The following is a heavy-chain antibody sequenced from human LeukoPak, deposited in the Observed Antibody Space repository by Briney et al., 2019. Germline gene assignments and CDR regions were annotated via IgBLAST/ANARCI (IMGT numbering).Heavy chain of an antibody. J-gene: IGHJ4*02. Sequence: ASVKVSCKASGYTFTGYYMHWVRQAPGQGLEWMGWINPNSGVTNYAQKFQGRVTMTRDTSISTAYMELSRLIYDDTAVYYCARDAGTTGLFFRLDYWGQGTLVTVSS. CDR2: INPNSGVT. CDR3: ARDAGTTGLFFRLDY. D-gene: IGHD1-1*01. V-gene: IGHV1-2*02. CDR1: GYTFTGYY.